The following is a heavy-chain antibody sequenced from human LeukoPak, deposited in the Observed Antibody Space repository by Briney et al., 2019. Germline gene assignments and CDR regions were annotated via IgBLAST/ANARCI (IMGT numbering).Heavy chain of an antibody. D-gene: IGHD3-10*01. J-gene: IGHJ4*02. V-gene: IGHV1-2*02. CDR2: INPNSGGT. CDR1: GYTFTGYY. Sequence: ASVKVSCKASGYTFTGYYMHWVRQAPGQGLEWMGWINPNSGGTNYAQKFQGRVTMTRDTSISTAYMELSRLRSDDTAVHYCARVLWFGERGYFDYWGQGTLVTVSS. CDR3: ARVLWFGERGYFDY.